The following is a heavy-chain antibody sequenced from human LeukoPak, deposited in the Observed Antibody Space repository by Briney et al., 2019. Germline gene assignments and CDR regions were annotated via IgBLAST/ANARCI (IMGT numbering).Heavy chain of an antibody. CDR1: GYSYTTYW. D-gene: IGHD3-16*02. CDR3: ARPITFGGIIVRFDL. V-gene: IGHV5-51*01. Sequence: GESLQISCKASGYSYTTYWIGWVRQMPGKGLEWMGIIFPGDSNIRYSPSFQGQVTISADKSITTAYLQWSSLRASDTAMYYCARPITFGGIIVRFDLWGQGTLVTVSS. CDR2: IFPGDSNI. J-gene: IGHJ4*02.